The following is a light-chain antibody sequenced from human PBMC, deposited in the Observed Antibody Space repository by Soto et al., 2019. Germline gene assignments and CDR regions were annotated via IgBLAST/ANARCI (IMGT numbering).Light chain of an antibody. Sequence: DLQMTQSPSSLSASVGDRVTITCRASQSISTYLNWYQQKPGKAPKVLIYAASSLQGGVPSRFSGSGSGTDFTLTIGSLQPEDFATYYCQQSYHTPYTFGQGTMLEIK. CDR2: AAS. CDR3: QQSYHTPYT. CDR1: QSISTY. J-gene: IGKJ2*01. V-gene: IGKV1-39*01.